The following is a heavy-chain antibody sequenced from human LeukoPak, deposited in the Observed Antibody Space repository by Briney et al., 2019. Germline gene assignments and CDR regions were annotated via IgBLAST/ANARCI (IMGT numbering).Heavy chain of an antibody. CDR1: GYSISSGYY. Sequence: SETLSLTCTVSGYSISSGYYWGWIRQSPGKGLEWIGSVYYSGSNLDNPSVKSRVFISVDTSKNHVSLRLSSVTAADTAVYYCVRDSSGTLAFDIWGQGTMVTVSS. J-gene: IGHJ3*02. CDR2: VYYSGSN. D-gene: IGHD6-25*01. V-gene: IGHV4-38-2*02. CDR3: VRDSSGTLAFDI.